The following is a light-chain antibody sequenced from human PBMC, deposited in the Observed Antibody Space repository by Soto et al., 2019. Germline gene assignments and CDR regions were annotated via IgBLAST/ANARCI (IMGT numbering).Light chain of an antibody. CDR1: QSVSSNS. CDR2: SAF. J-gene: IGKJ1*01. CDR3: KYYGSPPWT. Sequence: EIVLTQSPGTLSLSPGERGTLSCRASQSVSSNSLAWYQQKPGQAPSLLIYSAFSRATGIPDMLSGSGSGTYFVRTISILVPVDFAVYCWKYYGSPPWTFGQGTQVEIK. V-gene: IGKV3-20*01.